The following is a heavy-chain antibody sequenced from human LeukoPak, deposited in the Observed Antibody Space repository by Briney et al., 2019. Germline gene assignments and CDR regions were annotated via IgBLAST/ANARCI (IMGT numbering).Heavy chain of an antibody. J-gene: IGHJ4*02. CDR3: ARVEIFGDYYFDY. V-gene: IGHV4-59*01. CDR2: IYYSGST. D-gene: IGHD3-3*01. CDR1: GGSISSYH. Sequence: SETLSLTCTVSGGSISSYHWSWIRQPPGKGLEWIGYIYYSGSTNYNPSLKSRVTISVDTSKNQFSQKLSSVTAADTAVYYCARVEIFGDYYFDYWGQGTLVTVSS.